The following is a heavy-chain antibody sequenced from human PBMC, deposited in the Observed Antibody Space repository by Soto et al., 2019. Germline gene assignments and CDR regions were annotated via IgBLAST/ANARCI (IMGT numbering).Heavy chain of an antibody. V-gene: IGHV3-23*01. CDR1: GFTFSSYA. D-gene: IGHD1-26*01. CDR3: AKDLGASGYFDY. Sequence: GGSLRLSCAASGFTFSSYAMSRVRQAPGKGLEWVSAISGSGGSTYYADSVKGRFTISRDNSKNTLYLQMNSLRAEDTAVYYCAKDLGASGYFDYWGQGTLVTVS. CDR2: ISGSGGST. J-gene: IGHJ4*02.